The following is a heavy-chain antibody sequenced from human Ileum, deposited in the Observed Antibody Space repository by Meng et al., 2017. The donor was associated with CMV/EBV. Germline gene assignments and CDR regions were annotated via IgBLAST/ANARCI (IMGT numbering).Heavy chain of an antibody. Sequence: GESLKISCAASGFTFSSYGMHWVRQAPGKGLEWVAFIQYDGSNKYYADSVKGRFTISRDNSKNTLYLQMNSLRAGDKAVYYCAKDISDIVVVPAVIRVGISRYYYGMDVWGQGTTVTVSS. J-gene: IGHJ6*02. CDR3: AKDISDIVVVPAVIRVGISRYYYGMDV. D-gene: IGHD2-2*02. V-gene: IGHV3-30*02. CDR1: GFTFSSYG. CDR2: IQYDGSNK.